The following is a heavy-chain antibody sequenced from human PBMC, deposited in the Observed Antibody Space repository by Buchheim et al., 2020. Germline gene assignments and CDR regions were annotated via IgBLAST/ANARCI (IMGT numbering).Heavy chain of an antibody. J-gene: IGHJ2*01. V-gene: IGHV5-51*01. CDR1: GYSFSSYW. CDR2: IYPGDSDT. D-gene: IGHD4-17*01. Sequence: EVQLVQSGAEVKKPGESLKISCKSSGYSFSSYWIGWVRQMPGKGLEWMGIIYPGDSDTRYSPSFQGQVTISAGKSLSTASLQWSSLKASDTAMYYCARYSTTTVTTGWYFDLWGRGTL. CDR3: ARYSTTTVTTGWYFDL.